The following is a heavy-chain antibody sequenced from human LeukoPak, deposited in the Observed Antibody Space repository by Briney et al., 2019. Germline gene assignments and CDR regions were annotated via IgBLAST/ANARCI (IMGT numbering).Heavy chain of an antibody. CDR2: ISGSGGST. D-gene: IGHD6-13*01. Sequence: PGGSLRLSCAASGFTFSSYAMSWVRQAPGKGLEWVSAISGSGGSTYYADSVKGRFTISRDNSKNTLYLQMNSLRAEDTAVYYCAKVGVRTKLPGYSSSWYVGAFDIWGQGTMVTVSS. CDR3: AKVGVRTKLPGYSSSWYVGAFDI. CDR1: GFTFSSYA. J-gene: IGHJ3*02. V-gene: IGHV3-23*01.